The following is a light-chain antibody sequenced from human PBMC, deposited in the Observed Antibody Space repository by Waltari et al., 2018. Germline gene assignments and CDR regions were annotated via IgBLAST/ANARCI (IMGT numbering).Light chain of an antibody. J-gene: IGLJ1*01. Sequence: QSALTQPAPVSGSPGQSTTISCPGTSGDVGGYALITWYQQHPGKAPKLMIYDATNRPSGVSDRFSASTSGNTASLTISDLRPEDEAEYYCSSFTSSSTGIFGSGTTVTVL. CDR2: DAT. V-gene: IGLV2-14*03. CDR1: SGDVGGYAL. CDR3: SSFTSSSTGI.